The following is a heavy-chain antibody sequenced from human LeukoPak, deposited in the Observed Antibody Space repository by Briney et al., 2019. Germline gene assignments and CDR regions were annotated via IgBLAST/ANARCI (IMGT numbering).Heavy chain of an antibody. V-gene: IGHV3-23*01. J-gene: IGHJ6*03. Sequence: GGSLRLSCAASGFTFSSYGMSWGRQAPGKGLEWVSGTSAGGSNTYYADSVMGRFTISRDNSKNTLYLQMNSLRAEDTAIYYCAKGGYYDGYYYYYMDVWGKGTTVTISS. CDR1: GFTFSSYG. CDR3: AKGGYYDGYYYYYMDV. CDR2: TSAGGSNT. D-gene: IGHD3-3*01.